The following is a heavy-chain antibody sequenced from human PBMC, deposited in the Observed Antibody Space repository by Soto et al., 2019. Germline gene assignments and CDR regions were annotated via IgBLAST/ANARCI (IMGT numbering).Heavy chain of an antibody. CDR2: ISGSNDNI. D-gene: IGHD3-10*01. CDR1: GFTFRSYA. CDR3: GKVLIGGSGFSRYMDV. J-gene: IGHJ6*03. Sequence: GGSLRLSCVASGFTFRSYAMIWVRQAPGKGLEWVSGISGSNDNIHYADCVKGRFTISRDNSKNRLNLQMSSLRAEDTAVYYRGKVLIGGSGFSRYMDVWGKGTTVTVSS. V-gene: IGHV3-23*01.